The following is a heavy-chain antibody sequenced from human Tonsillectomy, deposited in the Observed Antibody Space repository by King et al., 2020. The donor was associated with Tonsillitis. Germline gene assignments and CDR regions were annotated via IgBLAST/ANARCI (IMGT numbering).Heavy chain of an antibody. J-gene: IGHJ3*02. D-gene: IGHD3-9*01. CDR1: GYSISSGYY. V-gene: IGHV4-38-2*01. Sequence: VQLQESGPGLVKPSETLSLTCAVSGYSISSGYYWGWIRQPPGKGLEWMGGIYHSGSTYYNPSLKSRVTISVDTSKNQFSLKLSSVTAADPAVYYCSRSVFRYVEVAAFDIWGQGTMVTVSS. CDR2: IYHSGST. CDR3: SRSVFRYVEVAAFDI.